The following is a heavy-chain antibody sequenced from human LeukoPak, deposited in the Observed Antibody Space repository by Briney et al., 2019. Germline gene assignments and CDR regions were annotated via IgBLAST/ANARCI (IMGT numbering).Heavy chain of an antibody. Sequence: GGSLRLSCASSGFTFSSYAMSWVRQAPGKGLEWVSAISGSGGSTYYADSVKGRFTISRDNSKNTLYLQMNSLRAEDTAVYYCAKVIDDSSGYYCVESLLFDYWGQGTLVTVSS. CDR2: ISGSGGST. CDR1: GFTFSSYA. V-gene: IGHV3-23*01. D-gene: IGHD3-22*01. J-gene: IGHJ4*02. CDR3: AKVIDDSSGYYCVESLLFDY.